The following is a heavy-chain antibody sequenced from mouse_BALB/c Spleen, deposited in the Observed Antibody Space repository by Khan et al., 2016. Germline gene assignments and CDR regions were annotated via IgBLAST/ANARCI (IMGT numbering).Heavy chain of an antibody. CDR1: GFSLTSYG. CDR3: SRYFITTVVYYFSALAY. D-gene: IGHD1-1*01. CDR2: IWDGGST. J-gene: IGHJ4*01. Sequence: QVQLKESGPGLVAPSQSLSITCTVSGFSLTSYGVHWVRQPPGKGVEWLGVIWDGGSTNYNSALMSRLSMSKDNSKSQVFCKMNSLQTDVTSMCSCSRYFITTVVYYFSALAYCAQGSSVPVSS. V-gene: IGHV2-9*02.